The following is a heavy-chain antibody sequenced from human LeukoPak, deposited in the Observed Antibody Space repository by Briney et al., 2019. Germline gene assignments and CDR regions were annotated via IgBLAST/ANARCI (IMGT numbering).Heavy chain of an antibody. CDR2: ISWNSGSI. J-gene: IGHJ6*02. D-gene: IGHD3-9*01. Sequence: PGGSLRLSCAASGFTFDDYAMHWVRQAPGKGLEWFSGISWNSGSIGYADSVKGRFTISRDNAKNSLYLQMNSLRAEDTALYYCAKEEGARYLTGYLYYYYGMDVWGQGTTVTVSS. CDR1: GFTFDDYA. V-gene: IGHV3-9*01. CDR3: AKEEGARYLTGYLYYYYGMDV.